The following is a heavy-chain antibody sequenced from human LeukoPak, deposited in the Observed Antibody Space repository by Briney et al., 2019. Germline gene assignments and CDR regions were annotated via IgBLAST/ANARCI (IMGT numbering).Heavy chain of an antibody. V-gene: IGHV4-59*08. D-gene: IGHD2-2*01. CDR1: GGSISSYY. J-gene: IGHJ5*02. Sequence: SETLSLTCTVSGGSISSYYWSWIRQPPGKGLEFIGNVYHSGSTNYNPSLKSRVTISADTSKNQFSLRLSSVTAADTAVYYCARGFDLVVGPVAMPHRYWFDPWGQGTLVTVSS. CDR2: VYHSGST. CDR3: ARGFDLVVGPVAMPHRYWFDP.